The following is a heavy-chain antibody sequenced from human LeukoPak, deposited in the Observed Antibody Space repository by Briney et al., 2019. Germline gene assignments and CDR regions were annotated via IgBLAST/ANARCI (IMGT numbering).Heavy chain of an antibody. Sequence: SETLSLTCTVSGGSISSSSYCWSWIRQPPGKGLEWIGSIYYSGSTYYNQSPKSRVTISVDTSKNQFSLKLSSVTAADTAVYYCAGDKYSSSGEFGYWGQGTLVTVSS. CDR1: GGSISSSSYC. V-gene: IGHV4-39*07. D-gene: IGHD6-6*01. J-gene: IGHJ4*02. CDR3: AGDKYSSSGEFGY. CDR2: IYYSGST.